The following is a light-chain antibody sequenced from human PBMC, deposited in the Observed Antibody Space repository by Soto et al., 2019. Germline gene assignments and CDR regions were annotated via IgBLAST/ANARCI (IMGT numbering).Light chain of an antibody. J-gene: IGLJ1*01. Sequence: QSALTQPPSVSGSPGQSVAISCIGTSSDTGSYNRVSWYQQSPGTAPKLMIYDVSNRPSGVPDRFSGSKSGSSASLTISGLQAGDEADYYCSSFTTSNTYVFGTGTKVTVL. CDR3: SSFTTSNTYV. CDR2: DVS. V-gene: IGLV2-18*02. CDR1: SSDTGSYNR.